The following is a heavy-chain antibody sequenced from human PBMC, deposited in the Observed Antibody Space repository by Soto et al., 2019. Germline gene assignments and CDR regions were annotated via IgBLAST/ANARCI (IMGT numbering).Heavy chain of an antibody. CDR1: GFTFSSYA. Sequence: EVQLLESGGGLVQPGGSLRLSCAASGFTFSSYAMSWVRQAPGKGLDVVSAISGSGGGTYYADSGKGRFTISRDTTNNTLYLQKNSLRAEDTAVDYCANAFVRSSWYVQYYFDSWGQGTLFIFAS. D-gene: IGHD6-13*01. CDR2: ISGSGGGT. CDR3: ANAFVRSSWYVQYYFDS. V-gene: IGHV3-23*01. J-gene: IGHJ4*02.